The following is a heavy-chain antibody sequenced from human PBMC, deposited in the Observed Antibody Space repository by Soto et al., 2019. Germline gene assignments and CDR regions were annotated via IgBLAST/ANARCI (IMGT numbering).Heavy chain of an antibody. CDR2: IYHSGST. J-gene: IGHJ6*02. V-gene: IGHV4-4*02. CDR1: GGSISSSNW. Sequence: PSETLSLTCAVSGGSISSSNWWRWVRQPPGKGLEWSGEIYHSGSTNYNPSLKSRVTISVDKSKNQFSLKLSSVTAADTAVYYCARGLLLRYFDWLELYYCYGMDVWGRGTTVTVSS. D-gene: IGHD3-9*01. CDR3: ARGLLLRYFDWLELYYCYGMDV.